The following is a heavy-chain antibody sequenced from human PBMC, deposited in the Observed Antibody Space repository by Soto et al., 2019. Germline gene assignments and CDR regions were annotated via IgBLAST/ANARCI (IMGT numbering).Heavy chain of an antibody. Sequence: PGGALRLSWAASGCTFSNSWMSWGRQAPGKGLEWVGRIKSKTDGGTTDYAAPVKGRFTISRDDSKNTLYLQMNSLKTEDTAVYDCTTEGAYDFRDFDYWGQGTLFTVTS. D-gene: IGHD5-12*01. J-gene: IGHJ4*02. V-gene: IGHV3-15*01. CDR1: GCTFSNSW. CDR3: TTEGAYDFRDFDY. CDR2: IKSKTDGGTT.